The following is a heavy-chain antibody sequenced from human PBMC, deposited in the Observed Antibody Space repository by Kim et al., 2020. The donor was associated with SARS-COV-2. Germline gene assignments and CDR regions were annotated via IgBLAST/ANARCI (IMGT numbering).Heavy chain of an antibody. CDR2: IYYDGSKK. D-gene: IGHD3-3*02. J-gene: IGHJ4*02. Sequence: GGSLRLSCAASGCTFSTFSMNWVRKAPGKGLEWVALIYYDGSKKYYSDSVKGRFNIYRDHSENTLYLQMNSLRSDDTAVYYCAKDRIRDGKNDLDYWGQGTLVTVSS. V-gene: IGHV3-33*06. CDR3: AKDRIRDGKNDLDY. CDR1: GCTFSTFS.